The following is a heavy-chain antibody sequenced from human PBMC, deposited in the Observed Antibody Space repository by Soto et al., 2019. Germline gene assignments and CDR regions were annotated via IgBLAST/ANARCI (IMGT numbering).Heavy chain of an antibody. J-gene: IGHJ5*01. CDR1: GFTFRDYA. CDR2: SSDSGGTT. CDR3: AKDLRYYRGGSSGWFAS. V-gene: IGHV3-23*01. D-gene: IGHD3-22*01. Sequence: GGSLRLSCAASGFTFRDYAMSWVRQAPGKGLQWVSGSSDSGGTTYYADSVKGRFAISRDNSKNTLYLQIKSLRAEDTAIYYCAKDLRYYRGGSSGWFASWGQGTQDTDSS.